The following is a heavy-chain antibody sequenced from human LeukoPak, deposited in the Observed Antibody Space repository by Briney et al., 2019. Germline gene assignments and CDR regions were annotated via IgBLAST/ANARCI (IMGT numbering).Heavy chain of an antibody. Sequence: SETLSLTCTVSGGSICDYYWNWIRQPPGKGLEWIGYIYYSGSTTYNPSLKSRVTMSVDTAKNQFSLRVRSVTAADTAVYYCARGDFCSKSNCYLRPMDVWGKGTTVTVSS. D-gene: IGHD3-3*01. CDR1: GGSICDYY. J-gene: IGHJ6*03. CDR2: IYYSGST. V-gene: IGHV4-59*01. CDR3: ARGDFCSKSNCYLRPMDV.